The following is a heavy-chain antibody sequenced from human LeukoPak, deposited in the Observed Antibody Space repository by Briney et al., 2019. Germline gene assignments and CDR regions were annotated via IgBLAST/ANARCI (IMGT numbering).Heavy chain of an antibody. CDR2: IKQDGSEK. J-gene: IGHJ4*02. Sequence: PGGSLRLSCAASGFTFSSYWMSWARQAPGKGLEWVANIKQDGSEKYYVDSVKGRFTISRDNAKNSLYLQMNSLRAEDTAVYYCARDLTGYSGSYSDYWGQGTLVTVSS. CDR3: ARDLTGYSGSYSDY. D-gene: IGHD1-26*01. V-gene: IGHV3-7*01. CDR1: GFTFSSYW.